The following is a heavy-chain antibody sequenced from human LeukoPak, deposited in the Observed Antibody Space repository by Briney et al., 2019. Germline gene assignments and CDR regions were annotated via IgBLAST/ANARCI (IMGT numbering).Heavy chain of an antibody. V-gene: IGHV3-21*01. CDR3: ARDPSVAAAADY. CDR2: ISSSSSYI. D-gene: IGHD6-13*01. Sequence: GGSLRLSCAASGFTFSSYSMNWVRQAPGKGLEWVSSISSSSSYIYYADSVKGRFTISRDNAKNSLYLQMNSLRAEGTAVYYCARDPSVAAAADYWGQGTLVTVSS. CDR1: GFTFSSYS. J-gene: IGHJ4*02.